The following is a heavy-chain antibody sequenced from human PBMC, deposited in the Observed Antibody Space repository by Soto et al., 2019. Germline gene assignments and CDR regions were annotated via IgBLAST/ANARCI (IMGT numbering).Heavy chain of an antibody. V-gene: IGHV1-69*01. CDR3: ARDTDFYGSGSRYYYGMDV. Sequence: QVQLVQSGAEVKKPGSSVKVSCKASGGTFSSYAISWVRQAPGQGLEWMGGIIPIFGTANYAQKFQGRVTITADESTSTAYMELSSLRSEDTAAYYCARDTDFYGSGSRYYYGMDVWGQGTTVTVSS. J-gene: IGHJ6*02. D-gene: IGHD3-10*01. CDR2: IIPIFGTA. CDR1: GGTFSSYA.